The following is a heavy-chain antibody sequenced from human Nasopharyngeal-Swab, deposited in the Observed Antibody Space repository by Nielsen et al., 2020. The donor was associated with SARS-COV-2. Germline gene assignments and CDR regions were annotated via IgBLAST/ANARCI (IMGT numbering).Heavy chain of an antibody. Sequence: GGSLRLSCAASGFTFSNAWMSWVRQAPGKGLEWVGRIKSKTDGGTTDYAAPVKGRLTISRDDSKNTLYLQMNSLKTEDTAVYYCGKAVAGTVDYWGQGTLVTVSS. CDR1: GFTFSNAW. D-gene: IGHD6-19*01. CDR2: IKSKTDGGTT. V-gene: IGHV3-15*01. CDR3: GKAVAGTVDY. J-gene: IGHJ4*02.